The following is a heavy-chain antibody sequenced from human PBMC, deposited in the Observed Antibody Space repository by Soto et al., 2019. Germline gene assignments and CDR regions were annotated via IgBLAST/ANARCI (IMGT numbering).Heavy chain of an antibody. J-gene: IGHJ4*02. CDR3: ARDPPIGSTPRGGVYIDY. CDR1: GFTFSSYS. D-gene: IGHD3-10*01. Sequence: EVQLVESGGGLVKPGGSLRLSCAASGFTFSSYSMNWVRQAPGKGLEWVSSISSSSSYIYYADSVKGRFTISRDNAKNSLYLQMNSLRAEDTAVYYCARDPPIGSTPRGGVYIDYWGQGTLVTVSS. V-gene: IGHV3-21*01. CDR2: ISSSSSYI.